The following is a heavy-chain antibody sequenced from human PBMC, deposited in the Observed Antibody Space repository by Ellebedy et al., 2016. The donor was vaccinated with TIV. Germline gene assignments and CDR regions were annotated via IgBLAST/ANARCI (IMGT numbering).Heavy chain of an antibody. CDR2: ISSSGSTI. CDR1: GFTFSDYY. J-gene: IGHJ6*02. V-gene: IGHV3-11*04. D-gene: IGHD3-16*01. CDR3: ARALMSPLGGYGMDV. Sequence: GESLKISXAASGFTFSDYYMSWIRQAPGKGLEWVSYISSSGSTIYYADSVKGRFTISRDNAKNSLYLQMNSLRAEDTAVYYCARALMSPLGGYGMDVWGQGTTVTVSS.